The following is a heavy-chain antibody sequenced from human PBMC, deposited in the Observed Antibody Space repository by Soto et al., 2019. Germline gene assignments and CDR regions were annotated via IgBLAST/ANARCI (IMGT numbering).Heavy chain of an antibody. V-gene: IGHV1-3*04. D-gene: IGHD3-9*01. CDR2: INTGNDNT. CDR3: ARDRRYYDLLTGYYSYYYGMDV. CDR1: GYTFTSYV. Sequence: ASVTVSCKASGYTFTSYVMHWVRQAPGQRLEWMGKINTGNDNTKYSQKFQGRVTITRDTSASTAYMELSSLRFEDTAVYYCARDRRYYDLLTGYYSYYYGMDVWGQGTTVTVSS. J-gene: IGHJ6*02.